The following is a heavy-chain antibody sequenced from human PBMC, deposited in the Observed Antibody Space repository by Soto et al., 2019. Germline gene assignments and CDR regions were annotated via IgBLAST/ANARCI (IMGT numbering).Heavy chain of an antibody. Sequence: EVQLVESGGGLVQPGGSLRLSCAASGFTFSSYEMNWVRQAPGKGLEWVSYISSSGSTIYYADSVKGRFTISRDNAKNSLYLQMNSLRAEDTAVYYCARDQGVGGEDQDYFDYWGQGTLVTVSS. CDR1: GFTFSSYE. CDR3: ARDQGVGGEDQDYFDY. V-gene: IGHV3-48*03. CDR2: ISSSGSTI. D-gene: IGHD2-21*01. J-gene: IGHJ4*02.